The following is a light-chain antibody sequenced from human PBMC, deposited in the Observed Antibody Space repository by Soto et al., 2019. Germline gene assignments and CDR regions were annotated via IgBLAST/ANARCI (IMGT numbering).Light chain of an antibody. CDR2: GAS. CDR3: QQYSNWPVT. V-gene: IGKV3-15*01. CDR1: QSFISN. Sequence: EIVMTQSPATLSVSPGERATLSCRASQSFISNFAWYQQKPGQAPRLLIYGASTRATGIPARFSGSGSGTEFTLTISSLQSEDFAVYYCQQYSNWPVTFGQGTKVDIK. J-gene: IGKJ1*01.